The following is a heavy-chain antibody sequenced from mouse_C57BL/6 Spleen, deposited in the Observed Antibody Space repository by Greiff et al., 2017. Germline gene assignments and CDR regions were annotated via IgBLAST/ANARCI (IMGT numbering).Heavy chain of an antibody. CDR3: ARTTVVDYFDY. CDR2: ISYDGSN. V-gene: IGHV3-6*01. Sequence: EVHLVESGPGLVKPSQSLSLTCSVTGYSITSGYYWNWIRQFPGNKLEWMGYISYDGSNNYNPSLKNRISITRDTSKNQFFLKLNSVTTEDTATYYCARTTVVDYFDYWGQGTTLTVSS. J-gene: IGHJ2*01. D-gene: IGHD1-1*01. CDR1: GYSITSGYY.